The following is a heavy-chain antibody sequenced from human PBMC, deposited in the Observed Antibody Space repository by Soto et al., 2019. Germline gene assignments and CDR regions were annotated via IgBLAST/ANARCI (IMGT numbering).Heavy chain of an antibody. Sequence: GGSLRLSCAASGFTVSTKYMSWVRQAPGKGLEWVSVIYSGGSTFYADSVRGRFTISRDNSKNTVNLQMNNLRDEDTAVYYCVRTGVLYFEYFDYWGQGTLVTVSS. CDR3: VRTGVLYFEYFDY. V-gene: IGHV3-66*01. J-gene: IGHJ4*02. D-gene: IGHD3-22*01. CDR1: GFTVSTKY. CDR2: IYSGGST.